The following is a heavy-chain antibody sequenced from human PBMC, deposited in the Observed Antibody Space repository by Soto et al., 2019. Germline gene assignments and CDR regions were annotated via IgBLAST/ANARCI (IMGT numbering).Heavy chain of an antibody. CDR2: IIPIFGTA. Sequence: QVQLVQSGAEVKKPGSSVKVSCKASGGTFSSYAISWVRQAPGQGLEWMGGIIPIFGTANYAQKFQGRVTSTADESTSTAYMELSSLRAEDTAVYYCAREHYYDSSGYPIPDNWFDPWGQGTLVTVSS. D-gene: IGHD3-22*01. V-gene: IGHV1-69*01. CDR1: GGTFSSYA. CDR3: AREHYYDSSGYPIPDNWFDP. J-gene: IGHJ5*02.